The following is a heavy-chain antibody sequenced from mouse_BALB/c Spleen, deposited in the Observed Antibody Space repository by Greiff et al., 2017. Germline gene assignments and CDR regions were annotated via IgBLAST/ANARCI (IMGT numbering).Heavy chain of an antibody. J-gene: IGHJ4*01. V-gene: IGHV1-37*01. CDR2: INPYNGDT. D-gene: IGHD1-1*01. CDR1: GYSFTAYF. Sequence: VQLQQSGPELVKPGASVKMSCKASGYSFTAYFMNWVKQSHGKSLEWIGRINPYNGDTFYNQKFKGKATLTVDKSSTTAHMELLSLTSEDSAVYYCGKSYYGSSYYYAMDYWGQGTSVTVSS. CDR3: GKSYYGSSYYYAMDY.